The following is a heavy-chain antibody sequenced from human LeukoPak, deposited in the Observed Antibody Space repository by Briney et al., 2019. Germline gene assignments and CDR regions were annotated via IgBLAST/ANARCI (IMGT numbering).Heavy chain of an antibody. J-gene: IGHJ4*02. CDR2: ISRDSITYT. CDR1: GFSFSGYS. Sequence: GGSLRLSCVASGFSFSGYSMNWVRQAPGKGLECVSSISRDSITYTYYADSVKGRFTISRDNTKDSLYLQMNSLRAEDTAVYYCVRPGINDYGGNFDYWGQGALVTVSS. CDR3: VRPGINDYGGNFDY. V-gene: IGHV3-21*03. D-gene: IGHD4-23*01.